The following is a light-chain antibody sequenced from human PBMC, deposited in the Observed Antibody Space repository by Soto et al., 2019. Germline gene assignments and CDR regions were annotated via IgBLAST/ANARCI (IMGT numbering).Light chain of an antibody. CDR2: SNT. CDR3: QSYDSGVTGSV. CDR1: SSNIGAGFD. Sequence: QSALTQPASVSGSAGQSITISCTGSSSNIGAGFDVHWYQQVPGTAPKLVLYSNTARPSGVPDRFSGSRSGSSGSLAITGLQPEDEADYYCQSYDSGVTGSVFGTGTKLTVL. V-gene: IGLV1-40*01. J-gene: IGLJ1*01.